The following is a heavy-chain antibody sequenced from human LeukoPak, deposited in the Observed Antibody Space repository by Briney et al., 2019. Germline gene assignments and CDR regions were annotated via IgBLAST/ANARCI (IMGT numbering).Heavy chain of an antibody. Sequence: ASVKVSCKASGYTFTGYYMHWVRQAPGQGLEWMGWINPNSGGTNYAQKFQGRVTMTRDTSISTAYMELSRLRSDDTAVYYCARSALVGTYYHYMDVWGKGTTVTVSS. CDR2: INPNSGGT. V-gene: IGHV1-2*02. J-gene: IGHJ6*03. CDR3: ARSALVGTYYHYMDV. CDR1: GYTFTGYY. D-gene: IGHD1-26*01.